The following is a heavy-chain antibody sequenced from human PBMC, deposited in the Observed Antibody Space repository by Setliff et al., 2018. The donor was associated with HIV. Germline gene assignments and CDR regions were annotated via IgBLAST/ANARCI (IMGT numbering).Heavy chain of an antibody. D-gene: IGHD5-12*01. CDR2: ISIFNGGT. CDR1: GDTFTNFY. V-gene: IGHV1-18*04. J-gene: IGHJ4*02. CDR3: ARGGGYRGYDGTLDY. Sequence: EASVKVSCKASGDTFTNFYIHWVRQAPGQGLEWLGMISIFNGGTNSAQKFRDRVTLTTDTSTATAYMELKSLKSNDTAVYYCARGGGYRGYDGTLDYWGQGTLVTVSS.